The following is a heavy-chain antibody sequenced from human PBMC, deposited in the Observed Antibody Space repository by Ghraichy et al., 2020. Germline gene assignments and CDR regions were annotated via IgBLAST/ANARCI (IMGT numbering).Heavy chain of an antibody. CDR1: GFTFSSYG. CDR2: ILYDGSNK. CDR3: AKDAGSRYFDL. V-gene: IGHV3-30*02. D-gene: IGHD2-15*01. Sequence: GGSLRLSCAASGFTFSSYGMHWVRQAPGKGLEWVAFILYDGSNKYFGDSVKGRFTVSRDSSKNTLFLQMNSLRAEDTAVYYCAKDAGSRYFDLWGRGTLVTVSS. J-gene: IGHJ2*01.